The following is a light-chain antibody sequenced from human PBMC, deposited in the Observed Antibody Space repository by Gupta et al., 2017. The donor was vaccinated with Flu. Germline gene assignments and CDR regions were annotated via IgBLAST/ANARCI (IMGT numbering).Light chain of an antibody. J-gene: IGKJ1*01. CDR1: QSVSSN. V-gene: IGKV3-15*01. CDR3: QHENICPWT. Sequence: EIVMTQSPATLSVSPGERATLSCRASQSVSSNLAWYQQKPGQAPRLLIYGASTRATGIPARFSGSGSGTEFTLTISSRQSEDFAVYYCQHENICPWTFGQGTKVEIK. CDR2: GAS.